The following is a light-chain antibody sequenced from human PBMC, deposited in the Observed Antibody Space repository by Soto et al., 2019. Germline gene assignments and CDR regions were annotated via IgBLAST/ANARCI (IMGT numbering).Light chain of an antibody. J-gene: IGKJ4*01. V-gene: IGKV1-9*01. CDR1: QGIWEF. CDR2: AAS. Sequence: IQLTQSPILPAAFVGGRVTITCRAQQGIWEFLAWLQEKPGQPPKLLIYAASTLQTAVPTRFSGIASGTEFTLIISNLQPADFATYYCQQFNVYPLTFGGGTKVEIK. CDR3: QQFNVYPLT.